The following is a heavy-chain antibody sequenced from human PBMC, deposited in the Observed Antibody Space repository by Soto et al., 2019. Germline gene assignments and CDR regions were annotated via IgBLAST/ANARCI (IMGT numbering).Heavy chain of an antibody. Sequence: SETLSLTCTVFGDSTSSYYCSWIRQPPGKGLEWIGYISSSGTTNYNPSLKSRVTISVDTSENQISLRLRSVTAADTAIYYCARHVTGGRRSWFDPWGKGSLVTVSS. D-gene: IGHD2-8*02. CDR3: ARHVTGGRRSWFDP. V-gene: IGHV4-59*08. J-gene: IGHJ5*02. CDR1: GDSTSSYY. CDR2: ISSSGTT.